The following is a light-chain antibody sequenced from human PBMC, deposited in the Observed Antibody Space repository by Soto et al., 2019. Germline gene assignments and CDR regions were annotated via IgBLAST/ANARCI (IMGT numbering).Light chain of an antibody. V-gene: IGLV2-14*02. J-gene: IGLJ1*01. CDR2: EVS. CDR1: SSDVGGYNL. Sequence: QSALTQPASVSGSPGQSITISCTGTSSDVGGYNLVSWYQQHPGKAPKLMIYEVSYRPSGVSNRFSGSKSGNTASLTISGLQAEDDADYYCNSYTTSSTRVFGTGTKVTVL. CDR3: NSYTTSSTRV.